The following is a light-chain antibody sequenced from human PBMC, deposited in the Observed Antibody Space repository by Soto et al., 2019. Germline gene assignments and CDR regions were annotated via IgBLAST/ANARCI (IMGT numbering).Light chain of an antibody. CDR3: SSYTSSSTLVV. Sequence: QSVLTQPASVSGSPGQSITISCPGTSSAVGGYNYVSWYQQHPGKAPKLMIYEVSNRPSGVSNRFSGSKSGNTASLTISGLQAEDEADYYCSSYTSSSTLVVFGGGTQLTVL. CDR1: SSAVGGYNY. J-gene: IGLJ2*01. V-gene: IGLV2-14*01. CDR2: EVS.